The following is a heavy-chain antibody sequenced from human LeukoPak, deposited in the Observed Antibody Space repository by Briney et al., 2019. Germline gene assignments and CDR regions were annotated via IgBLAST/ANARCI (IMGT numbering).Heavy chain of an antibody. CDR1: GLTFRATW. CDR3: ATARNFRFEY. V-gene: IGHV3-74*01. Sequence: GGSLRLSCATSGLTFRATWMHWVRQAPGKGLMWVSRMNGEGTTVDYADSVKGRFTVSRDYAKNTLFLQMNNLRTEDTALYFCATARNFRFEYWGQGSLVIVSA. D-gene: IGHD1-7*01. J-gene: IGHJ4*02. CDR2: MNGEGTTV.